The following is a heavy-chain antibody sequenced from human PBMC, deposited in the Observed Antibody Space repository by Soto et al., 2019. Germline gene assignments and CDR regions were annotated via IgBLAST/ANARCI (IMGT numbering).Heavy chain of an antibody. CDR1: GFTFTSSA. D-gene: IGHD6-19*01. V-gene: IGHV1-58*01. J-gene: IGHJ6*02. CDR3: AAGPRHSSGWYYYYYGMDV. Sequence: VASVKVSCKASGFTFTSSAVQWVRQARGQRLEWIGWIVVGSGNTNYAQKFQERVTITRDMSTSTAYMELSSLRSEDTAVYYCAAGPRHSSGWYYYYYGMDVWGQGTTVTVSS. CDR2: IVVGSGNT.